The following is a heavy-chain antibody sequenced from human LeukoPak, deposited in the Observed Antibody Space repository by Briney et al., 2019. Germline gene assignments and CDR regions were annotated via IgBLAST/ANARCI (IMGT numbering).Heavy chain of an antibody. CDR1: GFTFSDYY. CDR3: ARDWYYYDSSGYFDY. D-gene: IGHD3-22*01. CDR2: ISSSGSTI. Sequence: GGSLRLSCAASGFTFSDYYMSWIRQAPGKGLEWVSYISSSGSTIYYADSVKGRFTISRDNSKNTLYLQMNSLRAEDTAVYYCARDWYYYDSSGYFDYWGQGTLVTVSS. V-gene: IGHV3-11*04. J-gene: IGHJ4*02.